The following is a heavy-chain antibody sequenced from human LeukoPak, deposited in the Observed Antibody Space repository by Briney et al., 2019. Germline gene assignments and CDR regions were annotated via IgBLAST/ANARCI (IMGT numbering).Heavy chain of an antibody. V-gene: IGHV3-23*01. J-gene: IGHJ4*02. CDR1: GFTFSSYA. Sequence: GGSLRLSCAASGFTFSSYAMSWVRQAPGKGLEWVSAISGSGGSTYYADSVKGRFTISRDNFENTVYLQMNSLRAEDTAVYYCARAPGTGSYILDYWGQGTLLTVSP. CDR2: ISGSGGST. D-gene: IGHD1-26*01. CDR3: ARAPGTGSYILDY.